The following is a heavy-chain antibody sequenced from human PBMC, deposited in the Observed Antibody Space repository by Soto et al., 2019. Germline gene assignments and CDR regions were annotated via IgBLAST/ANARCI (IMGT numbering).Heavy chain of an antibody. V-gene: IGHV4-59*08. Sequence: SETLSLTCTVSGGSISSYYWSWIRQPPGKGLEWIGYIYYSGSTNYNPSFKSRVTMSVDTSKNQFSLKLSSVTAADTAVYYCARQYDILTGYSGIGFDPWGQGTLVTVSS. CDR1: GGSISSYY. D-gene: IGHD3-9*01. CDR2: IYYSGST. CDR3: ARQYDILTGYSGIGFDP. J-gene: IGHJ5*02.